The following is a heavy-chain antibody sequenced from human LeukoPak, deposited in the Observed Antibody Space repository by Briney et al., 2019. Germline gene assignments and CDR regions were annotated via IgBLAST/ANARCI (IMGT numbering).Heavy chain of an antibody. CDR3: ARAVVIVVATHRSLAFDI. CDR2: INPSGGST. J-gene: IGHJ3*02. Sequence: ASVKVSCKASGYTFTSYYMHWVRQAPGQGLEWMGIINPSGGSTSYAQKFQGRVTMTRDMSTSTVYMELSSLRSEDTAVYYCARAVVIVVATHRSLAFDIWGQGTMVTVSS. V-gene: IGHV1-46*01. CDR1: GYTFTSYY. D-gene: IGHD3-22*01.